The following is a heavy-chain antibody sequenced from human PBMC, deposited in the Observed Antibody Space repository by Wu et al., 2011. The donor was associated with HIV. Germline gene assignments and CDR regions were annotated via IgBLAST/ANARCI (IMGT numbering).Heavy chain of an antibody. D-gene: IGHD2-8*01. CDR3: ARDFRTLVMVAATAKSWFDP. Sequence: EVQLVQSGAEMKKPGATVKISCKVSGYTFTDYDIHWVQQAPGKGLEWVGLVDPEDGETINAEKFQGRVTMTRDTSISTAYMELSGLRSDDTAVYYCARDFRTLVMVAATAKSWFDPWGQGTLVTVSS. CDR2: VDPEDGET. V-gene: IGHV1-69-2*01. J-gene: IGHJ5*02. CDR1: GYTFTDYD.